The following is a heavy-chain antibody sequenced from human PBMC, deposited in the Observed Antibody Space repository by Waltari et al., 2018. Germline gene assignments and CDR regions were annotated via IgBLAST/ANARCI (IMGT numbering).Heavy chain of an antibody. Sequence: QVQLQESGPGLVKPSETLSLTCAVSGYSISSGYYWGWIRQPPGQGLEWIGSIYHSGSTYYNPSLKSRVTISVDTSKNQFSLKLSSVTAADTAVYYCARDKAYGSGSYYNVDWFDPWGQGTLVTVSS. CDR3: ARDKAYGSGSYYNVDWFDP. J-gene: IGHJ5*02. V-gene: IGHV4-38-2*02. CDR2: IYHSGST. CDR1: GYSISSGYY. D-gene: IGHD3-10*01.